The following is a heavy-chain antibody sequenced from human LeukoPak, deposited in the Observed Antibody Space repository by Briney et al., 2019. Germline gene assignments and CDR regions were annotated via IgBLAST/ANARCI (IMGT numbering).Heavy chain of an antibody. Sequence: GGSLRLSCVASGFTSKTYWLNWVRQAPGKGLEWVANIKQDGSEKYYVDSVKGRFTISTDIAKSSLYLQMNSLRAEDTAVYYCARRGGQNPLDYWGQGTLVTVSS. D-gene: IGHD3-16*01. CDR2: IKQDGSEK. J-gene: IGHJ4*02. CDR3: ARRGGQNPLDY. V-gene: IGHV3-7*02. CDR1: GFTSKTYW.